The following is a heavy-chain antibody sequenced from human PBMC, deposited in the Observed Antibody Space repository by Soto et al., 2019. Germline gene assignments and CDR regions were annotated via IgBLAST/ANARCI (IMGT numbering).Heavy chain of an antibody. V-gene: IGHV3-66*01. J-gene: IGHJ5*02. CDR2: IWTNGGT. Sequence: GGSLRLSSAASGFSVTPNSMIWVRQAPGKGLEFVSVIWTNGGTLYADSVKGRFILSRDNSMNTVYLQMNSLRIEDTAVYYCARAEVDMPTPWGQGTLVTVSS. CDR1: GFSVTPNS. D-gene: IGHD2-15*01. CDR3: ARAEVDMPTP.